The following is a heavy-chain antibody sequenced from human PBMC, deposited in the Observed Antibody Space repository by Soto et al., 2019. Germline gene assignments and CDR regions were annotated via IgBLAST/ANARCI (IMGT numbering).Heavy chain of an antibody. D-gene: IGHD2-15*01. J-gene: IGHJ6*02. V-gene: IGHV1-46*01. Sequence: ASVKVSCKASGYTFTSYYMHWVRQAPGQGLEWMGIINPSGGSTSYAQKFQGRVTMTRDTSTSTVYMELSSLRSEDTAVYYCARALGCSGGSCYRGMDVWGQGTKVTVSS. CDR1: GYTFTSYY. CDR2: INPSGGST. CDR3: ARALGCSGGSCYRGMDV.